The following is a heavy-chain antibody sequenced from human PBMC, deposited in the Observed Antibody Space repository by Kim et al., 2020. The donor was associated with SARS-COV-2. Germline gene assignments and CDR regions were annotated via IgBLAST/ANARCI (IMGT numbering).Heavy chain of an antibody. CDR2: ISYDGSNK. CDR3: ARPPLRYFDWLLLGYFDS. V-gene: IGHV3-30*04. D-gene: IGHD3-9*01. J-gene: IGHJ4*02. CDR1: GFTFSSYA. Sequence: GGSLRLSCAASGFTFSSYAMHWVRQAPGKGLEWVAVISYDGSNKYYADSVKGRFTISRDNSKNTLYLQMNSLRAEDTAVYYCARPPLRYFDWLLLGYFDSWGQGTLVTVSS.